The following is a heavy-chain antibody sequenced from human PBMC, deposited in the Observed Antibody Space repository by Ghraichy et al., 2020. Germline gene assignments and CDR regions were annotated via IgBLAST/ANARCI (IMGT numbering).Heavy chain of an antibody. CDR3: AKGGTERG. CDR1: GFTFSTSG. J-gene: IGHJ4*02. CDR2: ISGDSADT. Sequence: GGSLRLSCAATGFTFSTSGMTWVRQAPGKGLEWVSTISGDSADTYYADSVKGRFTISRDNSKNTLYLQMNSLRAEDTAVYHCAKGGTERGWGQGTLVTVSS. D-gene: IGHD1/OR15-1a*01. V-gene: IGHV3-23*01.